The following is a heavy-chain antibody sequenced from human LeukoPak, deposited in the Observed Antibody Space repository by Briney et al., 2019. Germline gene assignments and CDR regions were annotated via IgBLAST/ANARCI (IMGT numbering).Heavy chain of an antibody. J-gene: IGHJ5*02. Sequence: SETLSLTCTVSGGSISSYYWSWIRQPPGKGLEWIGYIYYSGCTNYNPSLKSRVTISVGTSKNQFSLKLSSVTAADTAVYYCARGLGFSNWFDPWGQGTLVTVSS. CDR2: IYYSGCT. CDR3: ARGLGFSNWFDP. D-gene: IGHD3-9*01. CDR1: GGSISSYY. V-gene: IGHV4-59*01.